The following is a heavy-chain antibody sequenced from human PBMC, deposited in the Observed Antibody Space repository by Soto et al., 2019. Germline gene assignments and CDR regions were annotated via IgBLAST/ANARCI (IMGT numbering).Heavy chain of an antibody. J-gene: IGHJ4*02. D-gene: IGHD1-7*01. CDR1: GFTFSSYG. CDR2: ISYDGSNK. CDR3: AKDTREDWNFVVYYFDY. Sequence: QVQLVESGGGVVQPGTSLRLSCAASGFTFSSYGMHWVRQAPGKGLEWVAVISYDGSNKYYADSVKGRFTISRDNYKNTLYLQMNSLRPEDTAMYFCAKDTREDWNFVVYYFDYWGQGTLVTVSS. V-gene: IGHV3-30*18.